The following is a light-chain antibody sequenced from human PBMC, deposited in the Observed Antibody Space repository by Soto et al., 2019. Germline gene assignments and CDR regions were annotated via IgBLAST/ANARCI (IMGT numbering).Light chain of an antibody. J-gene: IGLJ1*01. CDR2: DND. Sequence: QSVLTQPPSVSAAPGQKVTISCFGSSSNIGNNYVSWYQQLPGTAPKLLIYDNDKRPSEIPDRFSGSKSGTSATLGITGLQTGDEADYCCGTWDNSLSAYVFGIGTKLTVL. CDR3: GTWDNSLSAYV. V-gene: IGLV1-51*01. CDR1: SSNIGNNY.